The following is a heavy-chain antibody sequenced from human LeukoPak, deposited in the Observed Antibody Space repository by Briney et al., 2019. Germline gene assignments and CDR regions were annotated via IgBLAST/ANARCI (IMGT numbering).Heavy chain of an antibody. D-gene: IGHD6-19*01. CDR1: GGTFSSYA. Sequence: GASVKVSCKASGGTFSSYAISWVRQAPGQGLEWMGRIIPILGIANYAQKFRGRVTITADKSTSTAYMELSSLRSEDTAVYYCARDPGSGWYEGGWFDPWGQGTLVTVSS. V-gene: IGHV1-69*04. J-gene: IGHJ5*02. CDR3: ARDPGSGWYEGGWFDP. CDR2: IIPILGIA.